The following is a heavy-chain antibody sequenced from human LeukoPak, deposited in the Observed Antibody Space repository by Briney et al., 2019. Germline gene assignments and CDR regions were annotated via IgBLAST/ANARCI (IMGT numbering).Heavy chain of an antibody. J-gene: IGHJ6*03. CDR2: ISYDGSNK. CDR1: GFTFSSYG. D-gene: IGHD2-21*02. V-gene: IGHV3-30*18. CDR3: AKDRRYCGGDCYSWKGYYYYMDV. Sequence: GRSLRLSCAASGFTFSSYGMHWVRQAPGKGLEWVAVISYDGSNKYYADSVKGRFTISRDNSKNTLYLQMNSLRAEDTAVYYCAKDRRYCGGDCYSWKGYYYYMDVWGKGTTVTVSS.